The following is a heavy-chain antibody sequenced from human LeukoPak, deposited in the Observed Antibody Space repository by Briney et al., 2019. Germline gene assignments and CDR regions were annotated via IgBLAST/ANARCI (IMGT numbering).Heavy chain of an antibody. CDR1: GYTFTSYY. J-gene: IGHJ4*02. Sequence: ASVKVSCKASGYTFTSYYMHWVRQAPGQGLEWMGIINPSGGSTSYAQKFQGRVTMPRDTSTSTVYMELSSLRSEDTAVYYCAREKADSGYDQHFDYWGQGTLVTVSS. CDR3: AREKADSGYDQHFDY. D-gene: IGHD5-12*01. CDR2: INPSGGST. V-gene: IGHV1-46*01.